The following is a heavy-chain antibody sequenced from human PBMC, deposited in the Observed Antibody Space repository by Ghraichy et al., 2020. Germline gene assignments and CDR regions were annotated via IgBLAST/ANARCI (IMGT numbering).Heavy chain of an antibody. D-gene: IGHD2-2*01. CDR2: IIPIFGTA. Sequence: VKVSCKASGGTFSSYAISWVRQAPGQGLEWMGGIIPIFGTANYAQKFQGRVTITADESTSTAYMELSSLRSGDTAVYYCARARRVEDIVVVPAAMLFAHPDAAFDIWGQGTMVTVSS. CDR3: ARARRVEDIVVVPAAMLFAHPDAAFDI. CDR1: GGTFSSYA. J-gene: IGHJ3*02. V-gene: IGHV1-69*13.